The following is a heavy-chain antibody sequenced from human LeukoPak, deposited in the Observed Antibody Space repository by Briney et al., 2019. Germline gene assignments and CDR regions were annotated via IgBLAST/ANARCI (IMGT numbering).Heavy chain of an antibody. D-gene: IGHD3-3*01. Sequence: GESLKISRKGSGYSFTSYWIGWVRQMPGKGLEWMGIIYPGDSDTRYSPSFQGQVTISADKSISTAYLQWSSLKASDTAMYYCARVFYYDFWSGYYGYFDYWGQGTLVTVSS. CDR1: GYSFTSYW. V-gene: IGHV5-51*01. CDR2: IYPGDSDT. J-gene: IGHJ4*02. CDR3: ARVFYYDFWSGYYGYFDY.